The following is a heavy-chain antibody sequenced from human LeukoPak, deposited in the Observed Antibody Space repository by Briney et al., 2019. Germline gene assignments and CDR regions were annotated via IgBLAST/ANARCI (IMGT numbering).Heavy chain of an antibody. CDR3: ARGSYLGATRKGYFDY. V-gene: IGHV4-59*01. D-gene: IGHD1-26*01. Sequence: SETLSLTCTVSGGSISSYYWSRIRQPPGKGLEWIGYIYYSGSTNYNPSLKSRVTISVDTSKNQFSLKLSSVTAADTAVYYCARGSYLGATRKGYFDYWGQGTLVTVSS. CDR2: IYYSGST. J-gene: IGHJ4*02. CDR1: GGSISSYY.